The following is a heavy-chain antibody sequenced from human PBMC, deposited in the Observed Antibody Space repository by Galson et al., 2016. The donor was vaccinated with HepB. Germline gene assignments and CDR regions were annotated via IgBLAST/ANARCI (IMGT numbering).Heavy chain of an antibody. CDR2: ISSRSSTI. CDR3: ASMKYGDYDYVWGTYRGDYSWAHFDY. Sequence: SLRLSCAASQFTFSSSSMTWVRQAPGKGLEWVSYISSRSSTIYYADSVKGRFTISRDNAKNSLYLQMISLRAEDTAVYYCASMKYGDYDYVWGTYRGDYSWAHFDYWGQGTLVTVSS. V-gene: IGHV3-48*04. J-gene: IGHJ4*02. CDR1: QFTFSSSS. D-gene: IGHD3-16*02.